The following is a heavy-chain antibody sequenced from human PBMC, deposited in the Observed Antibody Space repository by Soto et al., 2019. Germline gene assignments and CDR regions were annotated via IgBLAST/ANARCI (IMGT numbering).Heavy chain of an antibody. CDR3: ARDAGSSSSAYYYGMDV. Sequence: GGSLRLSCEASGFIFTNFWMHWVRQVPGKGLVWVSRIDTSGSSTSYADSVKGRFTISRDNAKNTVSLQMNSLRAEDTAVYYCARDAGSSSSAYYYGMDVWGQGTTVTVSS. J-gene: IGHJ6*02. D-gene: IGHD6-6*01. CDR2: IDTSGSST. CDR1: GFIFTNFW. V-gene: IGHV3-74*01.